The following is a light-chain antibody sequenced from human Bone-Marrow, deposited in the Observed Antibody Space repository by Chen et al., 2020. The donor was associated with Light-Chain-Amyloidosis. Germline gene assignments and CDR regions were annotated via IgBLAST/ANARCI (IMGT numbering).Light chain of an antibody. CDR3: QSADSSGTYEVI. Sequence: YELTQPPSASASAGKTARITCSGDDLPTKYAYWYQQKPGQAPVLVIHRDTERPSGISERFSGSSSGTTATLTISGVQAEDEADYHCQSADSSGTYEVIFGGGTKLTVL. J-gene: IGLJ2*01. CDR2: RDT. CDR1: DLPTKY. V-gene: IGLV3-25*03.